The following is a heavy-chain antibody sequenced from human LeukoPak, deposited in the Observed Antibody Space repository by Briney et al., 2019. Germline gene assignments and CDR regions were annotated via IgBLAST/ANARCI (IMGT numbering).Heavy chain of an antibody. D-gene: IGHD6-19*01. Sequence: PSETLSLTCTVSGASISSGDYYWSWIRQPAGKGLEWIGRIYTTVSTNYNPSLKSRVNISVDTSRNQFSLKLSSVTAADTAVYYCARRQGKQWPYRVGYQFDYWGQGTLVTVSS. J-gene: IGHJ4*02. CDR1: GASISSGDYY. CDR3: ARRQGKQWPYRVGYQFDY. CDR2: IYTTVST. V-gene: IGHV4-61*02.